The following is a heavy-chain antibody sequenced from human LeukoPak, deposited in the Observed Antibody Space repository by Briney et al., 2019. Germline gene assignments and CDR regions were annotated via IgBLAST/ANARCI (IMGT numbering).Heavy chain of an antibody. J-gene: IGHJ4*02. V-gene: IGHV3-21*01. CDR3: SPLRVVPAAKGDDY. CDR2: ISISIRYI. Sequence: GGALRLSCAPSGFTFRRYSTNCVPPAPGRGLEWGSPISISIRYIYYAHSVKGRFSISRDNAKNSLYLHIKSLRAEDTAVYYCSPLRVVPAAKGDDYWGQGTLVTVSS. CDR1: GFTFRRYS. D-gene: IGHD2-2*01.